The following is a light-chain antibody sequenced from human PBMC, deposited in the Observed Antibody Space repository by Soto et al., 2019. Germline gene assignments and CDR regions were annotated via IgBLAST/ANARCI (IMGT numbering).Light chain of an antibody. CDR1: QNVNTF. V-gene: IGKV3-11*01. CDR2: DAS. Sequence: DIVLTQSPGTLSLSPGERASLSCRASQNVNTFLAWYQQKPGQSPRLLIYDASNRATGIPARFSGSGSGTDFTLNISSLEPEDFAVYYWQQHDKWPLTFVAGTRVDI. CDR3: QQHDKWPLT. J-gene: IGKJ4*01.